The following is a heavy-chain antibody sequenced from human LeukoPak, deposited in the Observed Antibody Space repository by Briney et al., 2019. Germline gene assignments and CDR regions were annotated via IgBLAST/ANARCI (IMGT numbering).Heavy chain of an antibody. CDR2: IKQDGSDK. CDR3: AKEESRARVRGTSDC. D-gene: IGHD3-10*01. J-gene: IGHJ4*02. V-gene: IGHV3-7*01. Sequence: GGSLRLSCAASGFTFSSYWMSWVRQAPGKGLEWVANIKQDGSDKYYVDSVKGRFTISRDNAKNSLYMQMNSLRAEDMAVYYCAKEESRARVRGTSDCWGQGTLVTVSS. CDR1: GFTFSSYW.